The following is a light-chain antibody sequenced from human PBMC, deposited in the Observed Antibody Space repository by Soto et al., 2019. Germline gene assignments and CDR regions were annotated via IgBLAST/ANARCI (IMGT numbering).Light chain of an antibody. CDR2: GNT. CDR3: QSYDRDLGGAI. V-gene: IGLV1-40*01. CDR1: NSNIRAGYD. J-gene: IGLJ1*01. Sequence: QSALTQPPSVSGAPGQRVTISCTGSNSNIRAGYDVHWYQQLPGTAPKVLIYGNTNRPSGVPDRFSASKSDNSASLAITGLRAVDQADYYCQSYDRDLGGAIFGTGTKVTVL.